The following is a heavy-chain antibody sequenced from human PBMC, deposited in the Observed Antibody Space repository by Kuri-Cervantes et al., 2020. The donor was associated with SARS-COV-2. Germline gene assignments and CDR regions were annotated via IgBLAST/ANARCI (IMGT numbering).Heavy chain of an antibody. CDR2: IDPSDSYT. CDR3: ARFYDSSGQYYFDY. CDR1: GYNFPTYW. D-gene: IGHD3-22*01. J-gene: IGHJ4*02. Sequence: GGSLRLSCQGSGYNFPTYWIGWVRQLPGKGLEWMGRIDPSDSYTNYSPSFQGHVTISADKSISTAYLQWSSLKASDTAMYYCARFYDSSGQYYFDYWGQGTLVTVSS. V-gene: IGHV5-10-1*01.